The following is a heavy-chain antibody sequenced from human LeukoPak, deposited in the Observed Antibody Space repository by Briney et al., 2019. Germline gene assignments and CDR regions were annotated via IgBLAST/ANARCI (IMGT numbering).Heavy chain of an antibody. CDR2: IRYDGSNK. D-gene: IGHD5-24*01. J-gene: IGHJ4*02. Sequence: GGSLRLSCAASGFTFSSYGMHWVRQAPGKGLEWVAFIRYDGSNKYYADSVKGRFTISRDNSKNTLYLQMNSLRAEDTAVYYCAKEGQRWLQLVDYWGQGTLVTVSS. CDR1: GFTFSSYG. V-gene: IGHV3-30*02. CDR3: AKEGQRWLQLVDY.